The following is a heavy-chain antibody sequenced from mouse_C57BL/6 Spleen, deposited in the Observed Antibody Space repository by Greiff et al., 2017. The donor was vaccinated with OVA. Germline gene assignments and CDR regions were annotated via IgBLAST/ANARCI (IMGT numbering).Heavy chain of an antibody. CDR3: ARGDYGSSPSMDY. CDR2: ISYSGST. CDR1: GYSITSGYD. V-gene: IGHV3-1*01. D-gene: IGHD1-1*01. J-gene: IGHJ4*01. Sequence: EVQLQESGPGMVKPSQSLSLTCTVTGYSITSGYDWHWIRHFPGNKLEWMGYISYSGSTNYNPSLKSRISITHDTSKNHFFLKLNSVTTEDTATYYCARGDYGSSPSMDYWGQGTSVTVSS.